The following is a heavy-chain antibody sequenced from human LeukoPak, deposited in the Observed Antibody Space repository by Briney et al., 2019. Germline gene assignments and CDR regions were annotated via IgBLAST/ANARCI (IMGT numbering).Heavy chain of an antibody. CDR2: ISYDGSNK. D-gene: IGHD3-3*01. CDR1: GFTFSSYA. Sequence: GGSLRLSCAASGFTFSSYAMHWVRQAPGKGLEWVAVISYDGSNKYYADSVKGRFTISRDNSKNTLYLQMNSLRAEDTAVYYCAKIPMYYDFWSGYYMSSDGDAFDIWGQGTMVTVSS. CDR3: AKIPMYYDFWSGYYMSSDGDAFDI. J-gene: IGHJ3*02. V-gene: IGHV3-30*04.